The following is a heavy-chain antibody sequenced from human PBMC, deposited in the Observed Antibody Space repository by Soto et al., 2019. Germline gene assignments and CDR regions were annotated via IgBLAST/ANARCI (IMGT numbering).Heavy chain of an antibody. CDR3: AKAGLAYYYGSGSYYIGY. D-gene: IGHD3-10*01. Sequence: TGGSLRLSCAASGFTFSSYAMSWVRQAPGKGLEWVSAISGSGGSTYYADSVKGRFTISRDNSKNTLYLQMNSLRAEDTAVYYCAKAGLAYYYGSGSYYIGYWGQGTLVTVSS. CDR2: ISGSGGST. J-gene: IGHJ4*02. CDR1: GFTFSSYA. V-gene: IGHV3-23*01.